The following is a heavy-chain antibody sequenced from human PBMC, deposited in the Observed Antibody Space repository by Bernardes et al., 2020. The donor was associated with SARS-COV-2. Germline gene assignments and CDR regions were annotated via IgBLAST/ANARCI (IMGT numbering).Heavy chain of an antibody. CDR3: ARGGDYFDSSGYVDIDY. J-gene: IGHJ4*02. Sequence: GGSLRLSCATSGFTLNSYWMHLVRQAPGKGLVWVSRINSDGSSTNYADSVKGRFTISRDNAKNTLYLQMNSLRAEDTAVYYCARGGDYFDSSGYVDIDYWGQGTLVTVSS. CDR2: INSDGSST. D-gene: IGHD3-22*01. CDR1: GFTLNSYW. V-gene: IGHV3-74*01.